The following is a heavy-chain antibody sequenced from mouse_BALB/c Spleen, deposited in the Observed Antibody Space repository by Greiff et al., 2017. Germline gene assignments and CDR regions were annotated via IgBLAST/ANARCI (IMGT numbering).Heavy chain of an antibody. Sequence: GGGLVQPKGSLKLSCAASGFTFNTYAMNWVRQAPGKGLEGVARIRSKSNNYATYYADSVKDRFTISRDDSQSMLYLQMNNLKTEDTAMYYCVRPYYGNYWYFDVWGAGTTVTVSS. D-gene: IGHD2-1*01. V-gene: IGHV10-1*02. CDR1: GFTFNTYA. CDR3: VRPYYGNYWYFDV. J-gene: IGHJ1*01. CDR2: IRSKSNNYAT.